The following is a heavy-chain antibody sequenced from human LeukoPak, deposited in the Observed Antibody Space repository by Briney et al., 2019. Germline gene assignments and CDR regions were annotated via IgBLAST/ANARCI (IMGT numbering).Heavy chain of an antibody. Sequence: PSETLSLTCTVSGGSMSSHYWSWIRQPAGKGLEWIGRVYTSGSTNYNPSLKSRITMSVDTSKNQFSLKLSSVTAADTAVYYCARGCSSGYDYRDYFDYWGQGTLVTVSS. CDR3: ARGCSSGYDYRDYFDY. CDR1: GGSMSSHY. J-gene: IGHJ4*02. CDR2: VYTSGST. D-gene: IGHD3-22*01. V-gene: IGHV4-4*07.